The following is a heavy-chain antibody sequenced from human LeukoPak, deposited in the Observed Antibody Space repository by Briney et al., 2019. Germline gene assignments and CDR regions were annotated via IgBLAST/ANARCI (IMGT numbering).Heavy chain of an antibody. CDR3: ARSPDSSGYLPPFDY. D-gene: IGHD3-22*01. CDR1: GGSISNYY. J-gene: IGHJ4*02. CDR2: IYSSGST. Sequence: SETLSLTCAVSGGSISNYYWGWIRQPAGKGLEWIGRIYSSGSTYYNPSLKSRVTISVDTSKNQFSLKLSSVTAADTAVYYCARSPDSSGYLPPFDYWGQGTLVTVSS. V-gene: IGHV4-59*05.